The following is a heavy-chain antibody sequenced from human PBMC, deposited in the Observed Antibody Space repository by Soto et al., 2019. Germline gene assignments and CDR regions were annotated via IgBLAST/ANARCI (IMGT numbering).Heavy chain of an antibody. Sequence: ASVKVSCKASGYTFTSYGISWVRQAPGQGLEWMGWISAYNGNTNYAQKLQGRATMTTDTSTSTAYMELRSLRSDDTAVYYCARVMEDRHSNWFDPWGQGTLVTVS. D-gene: IGHD3-3*01. J-gene: IGHJ5*02. V-gene: IGHV1-18*01. CDR3: ARVMEDRHSNWFDP. CDR2: ISAYNGNT. CDR1: GYTFTSYG.